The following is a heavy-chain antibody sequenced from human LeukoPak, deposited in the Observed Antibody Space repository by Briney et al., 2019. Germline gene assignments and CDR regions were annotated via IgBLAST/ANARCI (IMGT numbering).Heavy chain of an antibody. D-gene: IGHD3-10*01. CDR1: GGSISNSHYF. Sequence: PSETLSLTSTVSGGSISNSHYFWGWIRQPPGKGLGWIGIVYYSGTTHYSPSLKSRASISVDTSKNQFSLKLTSVTAEDTALYYCARHMWGLYGSGSFDYWGQGTLVTVSS. CDR3: ARHMWGLYGSGSFDY. V-gene: IGHV4-39*01. J-gene: IGHJ4*02. CDR2: VYYSGTT.